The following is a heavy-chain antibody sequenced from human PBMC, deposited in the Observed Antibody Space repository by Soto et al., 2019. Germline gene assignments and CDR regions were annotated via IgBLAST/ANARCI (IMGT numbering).Heavy chain of an antibody. D-gene: IGHD1-1*01. CDR2: VYSTGTI. Sequence: PSETLSLTCTVSGDFISYYSWAWIRQSAGKGLEWIGRVYSTGTIFSNPSLKSRATMSVDTSKNQFSLKLTSVNAADTAVDYCARDGFSRNSRACDPWGQGALVNVSS. V-gene: IGHV4-4*07. CDR1: GDFISYYS. CDR3: ARDGFSRNSRACDP. J-gene: IGHJ5*02.